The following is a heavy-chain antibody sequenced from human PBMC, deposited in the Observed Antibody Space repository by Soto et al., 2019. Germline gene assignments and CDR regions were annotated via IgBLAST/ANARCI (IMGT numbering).Heavy chain of an antibody. J-gene: IGHJ5*02. D-gene: IGHD6-13*01. CDR1: GYTFTSYD. CDR2: MNPNSGNT. Sequence: QVQLVQSGAEVKKPGASVKVSCKASGYTFTSYDINWVRQATGQGLEWMGWMNPNSGNTGYAQKFQGRVTMTRNTYISTAYMELSSMRSEDTAVYYWARERAAAGSNWFDPWGQGTLVTVSS. V-gene: IGHV1-8*01. CDR3: ARERAAAGSNWFDP.